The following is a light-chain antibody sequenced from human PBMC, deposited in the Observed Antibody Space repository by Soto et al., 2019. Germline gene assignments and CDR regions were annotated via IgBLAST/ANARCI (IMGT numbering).Light chain of an antibody. CDR1: QSVSSN. J-gene: IGKJ2*01. CDR3: QQYNSWPPYT. CDR2: GAS. Sequence: EVVMTQSPATLSVSPGERATLSCGASQSVSSNLAWYQRKPGQAPRLVLYGASTRATGVPARFNGSGSGTEFTLTISSLQSEDFAVYYCQQYNSWPPYTFGQGTKVDIK. V-gene: IGKV3-15*01.